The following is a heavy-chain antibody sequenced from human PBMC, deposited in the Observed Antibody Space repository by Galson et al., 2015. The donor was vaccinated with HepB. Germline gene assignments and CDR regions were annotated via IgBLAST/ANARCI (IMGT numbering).Heavy chain of an antibody. Sequence: SLRLSCAASGFTFSNYAMSWVRQAPGKGLEWVSPITAYGDTPYYSDSVKGRFTVSRDNSKNTVYLQMSSLRAEDTAVYFCAKLGGAGILGSIVTWGLGTLVTVSS. D-gene: IGHD1-26*01. J-gene: IGHJ5*02. CDR3: AKLGGAGILGSIVT. V-gene: IGHV3-23*01. CDR1: GFTFSNYA. CDR2: ITAYGDTP.